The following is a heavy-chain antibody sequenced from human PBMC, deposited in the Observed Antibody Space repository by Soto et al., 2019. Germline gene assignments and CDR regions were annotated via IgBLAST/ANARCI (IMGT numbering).Heavy chain of an antibody. CDR1: GFTFSSYA. J-gene: IGHJ6*02. CDR2: ISGSGGST. Sequence: EVQLLESGGGLVQPWGSLRLSCAASGFTFSSYAMSWVRQAPGKGLEWVSAISGSGGSTYYADSVKGLLTISRDNSKNTLYLQKNSVRAEDTDVYYWAKEAYWCGSNYYYYYGMDVWGQGTTVTVSS. CDR3: AKEAYWCGSNYYYYYGMDV. V-gene: IGHV3-23*01. D-gene: IGHD3-3*01.